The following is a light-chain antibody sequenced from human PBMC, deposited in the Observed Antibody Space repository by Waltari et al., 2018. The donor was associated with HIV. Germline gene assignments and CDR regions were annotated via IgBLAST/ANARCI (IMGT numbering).Light chain of an antibody. CDR3: QAWVSGTIV. Sequence: SYDLTQPPSVSVSSGQTATVTCSGVNLGHKYVSWYQQRSGQSPVLVIYQDTQRPPGIPGRFFGSTSENTATLSIYETQPLDEAHYSCQAWVSGTIVVGGGTNLTVL. CDR1: NLGHKY. V-gene: IGLV3-1*01. J-gene: IGLJ3*02. CDR2: QDT.